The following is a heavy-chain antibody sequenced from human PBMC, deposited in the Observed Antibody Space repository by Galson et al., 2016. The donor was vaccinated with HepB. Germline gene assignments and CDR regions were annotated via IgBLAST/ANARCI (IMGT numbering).Heavy chain of an antibody. D-gene: IGHD2-2*01. V-gene: IGHV1-69*13. Sequence: SVKVSCKASGGTFSDYAISWVRQAPGQGPEWMGNIIPVFGTANYGQKFQGRVTITVDESTTTAYMELSSLRSEDTAVYYCARVADIVEAPAVEGGWLDPWGQGTLVTVSS. J-gene: IGHJ5*02. CDR3: ARVADIVEAPAVEGGWLDP. CDR1: GGTFSDYA. CDR2: IIPVFGTA.